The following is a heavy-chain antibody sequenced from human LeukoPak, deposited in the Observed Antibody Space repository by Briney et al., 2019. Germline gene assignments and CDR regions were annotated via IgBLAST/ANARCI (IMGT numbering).Heavy chain of an antibody. V-gene: IGHV3-21*01. CDR3: ARDYYDSSGSSWFDP. D-gene: IGHD3-22*01. CDR1: GFTFSSYG. CDR2: ISSGSSFM. J-gene: IGHJ5*02. Sequence: GGSLRLSCAASGFTFSSYGMSWVRQAPGKGLEWVSSISSGSSFMYYADSVKGRFTISRDNAKNSLYLQMNSPRAKDTALYYCARDYYDSSGSSWFDPWGQGTLVTVSS.